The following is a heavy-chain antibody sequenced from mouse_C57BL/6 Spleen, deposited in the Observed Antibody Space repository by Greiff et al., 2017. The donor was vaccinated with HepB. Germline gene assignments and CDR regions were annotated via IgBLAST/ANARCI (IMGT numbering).Heavy chain of an antibody. CDR2: IFPGSGST. V-gene: IGHV1-75*01. Sequence: QVQLQQSGPELVKPGASVKISCKASGYTFTDYYINWVKQRPGQVLEWIGWIFPGSGSTYYNEKFKGKATLTVDKSSSTAYMLLSSLTSEDSAVYFCARAGDYGGTFFDYWGQGTTLTVSS. D-gene: IGHD2-4*01. J-gene: IGHJ2*01. CDR1: GYTFTDYY. CDR3: ARAGDYGGTFFDY.